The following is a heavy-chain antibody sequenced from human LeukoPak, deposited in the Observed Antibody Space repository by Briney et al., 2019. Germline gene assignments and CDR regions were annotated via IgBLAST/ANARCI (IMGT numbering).Heavy chain of an antibody. Sequence: SQTLSLTCAVSGGSISSGGYSWSWIQQPPGKGLEWIGYIYHNGNTYYNPSLKSRVTISVDTSKNQFSLKLTSVTAADTAVYYCARGVTMIVVVIHDWYFDLWGRGTLVTVSS. CDR1: GGSISSGGYS. CDR2: IYHNGNT. V-gene: IGHV4-30-2*01. D-gene: IGHD3-22*01. J-gene: IGHJ2*01. CDR3: ARGVTMIVVVIHDWYFDL.